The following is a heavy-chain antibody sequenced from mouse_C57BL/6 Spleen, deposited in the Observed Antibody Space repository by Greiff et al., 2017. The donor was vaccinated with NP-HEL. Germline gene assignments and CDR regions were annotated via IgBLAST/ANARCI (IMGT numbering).Heavy chain of an antibody. CDR2: IHPNSGST. Sequence: QVQLQQPGAELVKPGASVKLSCKASGYTFTSYWMHWVKQRPGQGLEWIGMIHPNSGSTNYNEKFKSKSTLTVDKSSSTAYMQLSSLTSEDSAVYYCARSSSYYFDYWGQGTTLTVSS. CDR1: GYTFTSYW. D-gene: IGHD1-1*01. V-gene: IGHV1-64*01. CDR3: ARSSSYYFDY. J-gene: IGHJ2*01.